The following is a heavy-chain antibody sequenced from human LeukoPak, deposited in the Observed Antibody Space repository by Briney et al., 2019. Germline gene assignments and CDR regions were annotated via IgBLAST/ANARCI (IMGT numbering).Heavy chain of an antibody. D-gene: IGHD6-19*01. J-gene: IGHJ4*02. CDR2: IYYSGST. Sequence: PSETLSLTWTVSGGSISSGGYYWSWIRQHPGKGLEWIGYIYYSGSTYYNPSLKSRVTISVYTSKNQFSLKLSSVTAADTAVYYCARMQWLAHPFDYWGQGTLVTVSS. CDR1: GGSISSGGYY. CDR3: ARMQWLAHPFDY. V-gene: IGHV4-31*02.